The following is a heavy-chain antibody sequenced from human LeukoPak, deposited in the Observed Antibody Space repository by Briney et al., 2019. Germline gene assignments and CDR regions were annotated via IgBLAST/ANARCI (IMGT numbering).Heavy chain of an antibody. CDR1: GGSISSGGYS. CDR2: IYHSGST. Sequence: SQTLSLTCAVSGGSISSGGYSWSWIRQPPGKGLEWIGYIYHSGSTYYNPSLKSRVTISVDRSKNQFSLKLSSVTAADTAVYYCARTAEYYDSSGYYSFAGVAFDIWGQGTMATVSS. V-gene: IGHV4-30-2*01. CDR3: ARTAEYYDSSGYYSFAGVAFDI. J-gene: IGHJ3*02. D-gene: IGHD3-22*01.